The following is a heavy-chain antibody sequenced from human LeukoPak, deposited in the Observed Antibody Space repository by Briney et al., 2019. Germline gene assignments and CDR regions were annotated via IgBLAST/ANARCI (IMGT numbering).Heavy chain of an antibody. CDR1: GGSISSYY. CDR2: IYYSGST. CDR3: PRGIRHYYAAFDI. Sequence: PSETLSLTCTVSGGSISSYYWSWIRQPPGKGLEWIGYIYYSGSTNYNPSLKSRVTISVDTSKNQFSLKLSSVTAADTAVYYCPRGIRHYYAAFDIWGQGTMVTVSS. D-gene: IGHD3-10*01. V-gene: IGHV4-59*01. J-gene: IGHJ3*02.